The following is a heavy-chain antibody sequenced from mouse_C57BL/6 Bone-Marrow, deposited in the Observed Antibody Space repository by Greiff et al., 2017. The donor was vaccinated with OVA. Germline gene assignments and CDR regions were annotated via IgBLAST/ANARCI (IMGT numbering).Heavy chain of an antibody. CDR2: IYPGSGNI. J-gene: IGHJ2*01. V-gene: IGHV1-76*01. CDR1: GYTFTDYY. D-gene: IGHD2-2*01. CDR3: ARSERLRDYFDY. Sequence: VTLVESGAELVRPGASVKLSCKASGYTFTDYYISWVKQRPGQGLEWIARIYPGSGNIYYNEKFKGKATLTAEKSSSTAYMQLSSLTSDDSAVYFCARSERLRDYFDYWGQGTTLTVSS.